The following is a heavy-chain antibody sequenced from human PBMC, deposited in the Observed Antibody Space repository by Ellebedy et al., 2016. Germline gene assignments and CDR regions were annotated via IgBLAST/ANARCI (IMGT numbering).Heavy chain of an antibody. V-gene: IGHV3-53*01. CDR2: IYSGGST. CDR1: GFTVSSNY. D-gene: IGHD4-17*01. J-gene: IGHJ2*01. Sequence: GESLKISCAASGFTVSSNYMSWVRQAPGKGLEWVSVIYSGGSTYYADSVKGRFTISRDNSKNTLYLQMNSLRAEDTAVYYCARVKTTVSLNDWYFDLWGRGTLVTVSS. CDR3: ARVKTTVSLNDWYFDL.